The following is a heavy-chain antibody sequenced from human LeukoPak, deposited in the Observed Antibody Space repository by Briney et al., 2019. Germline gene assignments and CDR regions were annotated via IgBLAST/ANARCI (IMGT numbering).Heavy chain of an antibody. CDR3: ARTGYCSGGSCYNYYYYMDV. V-gene: IGHV4-59*01. CDR1: GGSISSYY. Sequence: SETVSLTCTVSGGSISSYYWSWIRQPPGKGLEWIGYIYNIGSTNYNPSLKSRVTISVDTSKNQFSLKLSSVTAADTAVYYCARTGYCSGGSCYNYYYYMDVWGKGTTVTVSS. J-gene: IGHJ6*03. CDR2: IYNIGST. D-gene: IGHD2-15*01.